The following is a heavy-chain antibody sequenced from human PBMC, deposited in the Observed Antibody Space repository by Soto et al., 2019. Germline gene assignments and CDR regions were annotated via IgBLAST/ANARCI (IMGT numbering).Heavy chain of an antibody. CDR2: INPNSGGT. J-gene: IGHJ5*02. CDR3: ARKLNIVVVPAAGGWFDP. Sequence: QVQLVQAGAEVKKPGASVKVSCKASGYTFTGYYMHWVRQAPGQGLEWMGWINPNSGGTNYAQKFQGRVTMTRDTSISTAYMELSRLRSDDTAVYYCARKLNIVVVPAAGGWFDPWGQGTLVTVSS. V-gene: IGHV1-2*02. CDR1: GYTFTGYY. D-gene: IGHD2-2*01.